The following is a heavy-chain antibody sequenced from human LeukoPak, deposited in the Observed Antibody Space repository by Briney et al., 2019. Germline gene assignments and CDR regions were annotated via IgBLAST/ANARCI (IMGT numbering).Heavy chain of an antibody. J-gene: IGHJ4*02. CDR2: IKSNTDGGTT. D-gene: IGHD2-2*01. CDR1: GFTFSNAW. CDR3: TTDWHIVVVPAATTLHFDY. V-gene: IGHV3-15*01. Sequence: GGSLRLSCAASGFTFSNAWMSWVRQAPGKGREWVGRIKSNTDGGTTDYAASVKGRFTISRDDSKNTLYLQMNSLKTEDTAVYYCTTDWHIVVVPAATTLHFDYWGQGTLVTVSS.